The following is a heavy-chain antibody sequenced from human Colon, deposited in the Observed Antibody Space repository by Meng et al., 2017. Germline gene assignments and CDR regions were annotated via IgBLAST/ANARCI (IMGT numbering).Heavy chain of an antibody. CDR1: GFSFSGYW. J-gene: IGHJ4*02. CDR2: IKEDGSEK. CDR3: VRGGGTFDN. D-gene: IGHD1-1*01. Sequence: GGSLRLSCVGSGFSFSGYWMSWVRQAPGKGLEWVASIKEDGSEKNYVESVKGRFTISRDNAENSLHLQMNSLRVEDTAVHYCVRGGGTFDNWGQGTLVTVSS. V-gene: IGHV3-7*04.